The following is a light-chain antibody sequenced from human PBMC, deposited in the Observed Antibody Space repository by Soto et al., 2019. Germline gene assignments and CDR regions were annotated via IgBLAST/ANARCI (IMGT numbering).Light chain of an antibody. CDR1: SSDVGSYNT. V-gene: IGLV2-23*01. J-gene: IGLJ2*01. Sequence: QSVLTQPASVSGSPGQSITISCPGNSSDVGSYNTVSWYQQHPGKAPKLMIFEDTERPSGVSHRFSASKSGNTAYLSISGSQAEDEAYYYCCSSAGDTLVVFGGGTKLTVL. CDR3: CSSAGDTLVV. CDR2: EDT.